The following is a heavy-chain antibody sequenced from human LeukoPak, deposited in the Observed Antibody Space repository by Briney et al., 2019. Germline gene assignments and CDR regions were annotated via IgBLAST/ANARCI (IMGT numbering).Heavy chain of an antibody. D-gene: IGHD3-3*01. V-gene: IGHV3-23*01. J-gene: IGHJ4*02. Sequence: PGGSLRLSCAASGFTFSRYAMSWVRQAPGKGLEWVSIIGGRDDRTYYADSVKGRFTISRDNSKNILYLQMNSLRAEDTAVYYCAKDPNPFYDFWSGYKWGQGTLVTVSS. CDR3: AKDPNPFYDFWSGYK. CDR1: GFTFSRYA. CDR2: IGGRDDRT.